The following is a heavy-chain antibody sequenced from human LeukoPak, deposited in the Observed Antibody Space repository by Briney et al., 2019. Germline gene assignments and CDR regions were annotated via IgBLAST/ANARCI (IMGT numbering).Heavy chain of an antibody. Sequence: GESLQISCQGSGYSFTSYWIGWVRQMPGKGLEWMGIIYPGDSDTRYSPSFQGQVTISADKSISTAYLQWSSLKASDTAMYYCARRNTPYYHDSSGLYYFDYWGQGTLVTVSS. J-gene: IGHJ4*02. V-gene: IGHV5-51*01. D-gene: IGHD3-22*01. CDR1: GYSFTSYW. CDR2: IYPGDSDT. CDR3: ARRNTPYYHDSSGLYYFDY.